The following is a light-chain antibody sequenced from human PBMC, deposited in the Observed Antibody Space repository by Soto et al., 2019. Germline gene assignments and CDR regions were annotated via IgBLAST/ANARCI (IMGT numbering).Light chain of an antibody. CDR2: GAS. CDR3: QHSFSNPYT. V-gene: IGKV1-39*01. CDR1: QTISTY. J-gene: IGKJ2*01. Sequence: DIQMTQSPSSLSASVGDRVTITCRASQTISTYLNWYQHKPGTAPKLLIYGASSLQSGVPSRFSGIGSGTDFTLTINSLQPEDFATHYCQHSFSNPYTFGQGTKLEI.